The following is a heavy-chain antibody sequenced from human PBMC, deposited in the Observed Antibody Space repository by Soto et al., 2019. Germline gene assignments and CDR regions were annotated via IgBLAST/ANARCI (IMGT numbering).Heavy chain of an antibody. D-gene: IGHD3-10*01. Sequence: QVQLVESGGGVVQPGKSLRLSCEASGFTFSSYAMHWVRQAPGKGLEWVAIISFEGSIRFYADSVKGRFTISRDNSKNTVFLQMNSLTTEDTAVYHCVIDTDTEASGSGSYRFDYWGQGSLVTVPS. V-gene: IGHV3-30-3*01. CDR2: ISFEGSIR. J-gene: IGHJ4*02. CDR3: VIDTDTEASGSGSYRFDY. CDR1: GFTFSSYA.